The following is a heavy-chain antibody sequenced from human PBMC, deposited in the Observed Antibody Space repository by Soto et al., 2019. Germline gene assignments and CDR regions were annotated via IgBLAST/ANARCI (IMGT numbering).Heavy chain of an antibody. V-gene: IGHV3-23*01. D-gene: IGHD3-10*01. J-gene: IGHJ6*02. Sequence: GGSLRLSCAASGFAFSSYAMSWVRQTPGKGLEWVSVISGSGGDPPYYAESVRGRFIISRDNLRNTLDLQMNSLRAEDTAIYYCAKDQGNYYVTYGMEVWGQGTTVTVSS. CDR2: ISGSGGDPP. CDR1: GFAFSSYA. CDR3: AKDQGNYYVTYGMEV.